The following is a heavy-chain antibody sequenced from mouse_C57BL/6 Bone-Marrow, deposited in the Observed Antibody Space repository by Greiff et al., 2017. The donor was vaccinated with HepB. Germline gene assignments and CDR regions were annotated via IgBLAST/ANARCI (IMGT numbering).Heavy chain of an antibody. D-gene: IGHD1-1*01. Sequence: VQLQQSVAELVRPGASVKLSCTASGFNIKNTYMHWVKQRPEQGLEWIGRIDPANGNTKYAPKFPGKATITADTSSNTAYLQLSSLTSEDTAIYYGARSLALDYYGSSNAYWGQGTLVTVSA. CDR2: IDPANGNT. V-gene: IGHV14-3*01. CDR1: GFNIKNTY. CDR3: ARSLALDYYGSSNAY. J-gene: IGHJ3*01.